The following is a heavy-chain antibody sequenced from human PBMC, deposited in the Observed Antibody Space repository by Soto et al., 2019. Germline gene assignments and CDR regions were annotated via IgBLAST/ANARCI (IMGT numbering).Heavy chain of an antibody. CDR1: GDSITSSAW. V-gene: IGHV4-4*02. D-gene: IGHD1-20*01. CDR2: IHLGGTT. J-gene: IGHJ5*02. Sequence: QVQLQESGPGLVKPSGTLSLTCAVSGDSITSSAWWSCVRQPPGKGLEWIGEIHLGGTTNYTPSLKSRVTISVAKSKDQFSLILNSVTAADTAIYYCARGDNWRLDLWGQGTRVTVSS. CDR3: ARGDNWRLDL.